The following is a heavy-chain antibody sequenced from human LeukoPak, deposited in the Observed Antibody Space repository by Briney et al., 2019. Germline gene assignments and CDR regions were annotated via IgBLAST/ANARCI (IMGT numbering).Heavy chain of an antibody. Sequence: SETLSLTCTVSGGSISSGDYYWSWIRQPPGKGLEWIGYIYYSGNTYYNPSLKSRVTISADTSKNQFSLKLSSVTAADTAVYYCARARTNREFCLKDVCYLMHAFDIWGQGTMVTVSS. V-gene: IGHV4-30-4*01. J-gene: IGHJ3*02. CDR2: IYYSGNT. D-gene: IGHD2-8*01. CDR1: GGSISSGDYY. CDR3: ARARTNREFCLKDVCYLMHAFDI.